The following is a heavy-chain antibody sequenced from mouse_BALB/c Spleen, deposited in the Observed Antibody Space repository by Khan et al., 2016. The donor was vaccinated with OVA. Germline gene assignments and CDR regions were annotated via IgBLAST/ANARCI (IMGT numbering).Heavy chain of an antibody. CDR2: IYPGGGYT. CDR3: ERRGADRATGDCFAY. Sequence: QVQLQQSGTELARPGTSVTMSCKAAGYTFSNYWIGWVKQSPGHGLEWIGDIYPGGGYTNYNENFKGKATLTADKSSSTAYMQLSSLASEDSAIYDCERRGADRATGDCFAYWGQGTMLTVSA. V-gene: IGHV1-63*02. J-gene: IGHJ3*01. CDR1: GYTFSNYW. D-gene: IGHD1-1*01.